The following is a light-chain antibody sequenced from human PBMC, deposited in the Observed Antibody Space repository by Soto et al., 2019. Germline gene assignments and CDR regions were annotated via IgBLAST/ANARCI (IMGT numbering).Light chain of an antibody. V-gene: IGKV3-20*01. J-gene: IGKJ4*01. CDR3: QQYGSTPPVT. CDR2: GAS. Sequence: EIVLTQSPGTLSLSPGERATLSCRASQSVSSDYLSWYQQKPGQPPRLLIYGASHRATGIPDRFSGGGSGTDFTLTISRLEAEDFAVYYCQQYGSTPPVTFGGGTKVEIK. CDR1: QSVSSDY.